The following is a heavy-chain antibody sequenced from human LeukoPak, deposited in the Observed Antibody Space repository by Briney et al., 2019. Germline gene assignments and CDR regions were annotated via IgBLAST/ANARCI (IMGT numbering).Heavy chain of an antibody. CDR2: IYYSGNT. D-gene: IGHD3-3*01. CDR1: GGSISNNY. V-gene: IGHV4-59*08. Sequence: SETLSLTCTVSGGSISNNYWSWIRQPPGKGLEWIGYIYYSGNTNYNPSLKSRVTMSVDTSKNQFSLKLSSVTAADTAVYYCARVRFGYYDFWSGYQVHMDVWGQGTTVTVSS. J-gene: IGHJ6*02. CDR3: ARVRFGYYDFWSGYQVHMDV.